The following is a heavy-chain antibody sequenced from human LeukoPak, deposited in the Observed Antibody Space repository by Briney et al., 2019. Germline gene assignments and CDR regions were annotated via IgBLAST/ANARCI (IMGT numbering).Heavy chain of an antibody. V-gene: IGHV3-33*06. CDR1: GFTFSSYG. D-gene: IGHD6-25*01. CDR3: AKGPKLYSSGWEIES. CDR2: IWYDGSNK. Sequence: PGGSLRLSCAASGFTFSSYGMHWVRQAPGKGLEWVAVIWYDGSNKYYADSVKGRFTISRDNSKNTLYLQMNSLRAEDTAVYYCAKGPKLYSSGWEIESWGQGTLVTVSS. J-gene: IGHJ5*02.